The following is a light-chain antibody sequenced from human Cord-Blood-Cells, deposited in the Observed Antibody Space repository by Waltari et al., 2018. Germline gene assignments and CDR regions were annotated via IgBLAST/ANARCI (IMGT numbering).Light chain of an antibody. V-gene: IGKV1-39*01. CDR3: QQSNSTPFT. Sequence: DIQMTQSPSSLSASVGDRVTITCRASQSISSYLNWYQQKPGKAPKLLIYAASSLQSGVPSWFSGSVSGTDFTLTISSLQPEDFATYYCQQSNSTPFTFGQGTRLEIK. CDR2: AAS. J-gene: IGKJ5*01. CDR1: QSISSY.